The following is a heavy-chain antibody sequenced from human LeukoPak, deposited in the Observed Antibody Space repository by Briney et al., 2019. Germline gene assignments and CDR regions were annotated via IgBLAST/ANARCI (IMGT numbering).Heavy chain of an antibody. Sequence: GGSLRLSCAASGFTFSDYYMSWIRQAPGKGLEWVSYISSSGSTIYYADSVKGRFTISRDNAKNSLYLQMNSLRAEDTAVYYCARDLVDIVATIHAFDIWGQGTMVTVSS. V-gene: IGHV3-11*01. CDR3: ARDLVDIVATIHAFDI. J-gene: IGHJ3*02. D-gene: IGHD5-12*01. CDR1: GFTFSDYY. CDR2: ISSSGSTI.